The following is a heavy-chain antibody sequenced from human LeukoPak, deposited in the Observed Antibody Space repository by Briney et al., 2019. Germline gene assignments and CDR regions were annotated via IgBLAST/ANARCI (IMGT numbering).Heavy chain of an antibody. CDR2: IKRDGREK. Sequence: GGSLRLSCAASGFTFSRHWMTWVRQAPGKALEWVANIKRDGREKNYVGSVKGRFSISRDNVENSLHLQMNSLRAEDTAVYYCARVCVSGWTECMDYWGQGILVTVST. CDR1: GFTFSRHW. CDR3: ARVCVSGWTECMDY. D-gene: IGHD6-19*01. V-gene: IGHV3-7*01. J-gene: IGHJ4*02.